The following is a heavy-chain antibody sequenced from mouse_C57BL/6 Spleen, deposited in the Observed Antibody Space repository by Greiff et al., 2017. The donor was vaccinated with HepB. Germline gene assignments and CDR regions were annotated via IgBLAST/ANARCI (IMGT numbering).Heavy chain of an antibody. CDR2: INPNNGGT. D-gene: IGHD1-1*01. J-gene: IGHJ1*03. CDR1: GYTFTDYN. Sequence: EVQLQQSGPELVKPGASVKIPCKASGYTFTDYNMDWVKQSHGKSLEWIGDINPNNGGTIYNQKFKGKATLTVDKSSSTAYMELRSLTSADTAFYYCARSGYYGSRWYFDVWGTGTTVTVSS. CDR3: ARSGYYGSRWYFDV. V-gene: IGHV1-18*01.